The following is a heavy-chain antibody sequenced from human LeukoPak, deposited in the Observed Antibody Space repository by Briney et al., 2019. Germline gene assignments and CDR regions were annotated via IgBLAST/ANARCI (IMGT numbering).Heavy chain of an antibody. V-gene: IGHV3-15*01. CDR3: ANDLGWIQLNLG. CDR1: GFPFNDAW. D-gene: IGHD5-18*01. CDR2: IKTKTDGGTT. J-gene: IGHJ4*02. Sequence: PGGSLRLSCAASGFPFNDAWMSWVRQAPGKGLEWVGRIKTKTDGGTTDYAAPVKGRFTISRDDSKNTLYLQMNSLRAEDTAVYYCANDLGWIQLNLGRGQGTLVTVSS.